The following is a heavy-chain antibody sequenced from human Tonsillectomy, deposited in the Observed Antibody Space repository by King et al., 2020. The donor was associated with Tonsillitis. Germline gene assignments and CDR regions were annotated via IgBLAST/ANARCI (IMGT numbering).Heavy chain of an antibody. Sequence: QLQESGPGLVKPSETLSLTCTVSGGSIRSYYWSWIRQPPGKGLEWIGYIYYSGSTNYNPSLKSRVTISLDTSKNQFSLKLSSVTAADTAVYYCARGIAAAGKAHYYYSYGMDVWGQGTTVTVSS. CDR2: IYYSGST. CDR3: ARGIAAAGKAHYYYSYGMDV. D-gene: IGHD6-13*01. J-gene: IGHJ6*02. CDR1: GGSIRSYY. V-gene: IGHV4-59*01.